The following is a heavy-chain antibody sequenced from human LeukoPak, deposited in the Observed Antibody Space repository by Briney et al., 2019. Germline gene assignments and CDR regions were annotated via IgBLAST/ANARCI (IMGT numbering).Heavy chain of an antibody. D-gene: IGHD3-10*01. CDR3: ARDLRGAFDI. V-gene: IGHV3-21*01. CDR1: GFTFSSYS. Sequence: TGGSLRLSCAASGFTFSSYSMNWVRQAPGKGLEWVSSISSSSSYIYYADSVKGRFTISRDNAKNSLYLQMNSLRAEDTAVYYCARDLRGAFDIWGQGTMVTVSS. CDR2: ISSSSSYI. J-gene: IGHJ3*02.